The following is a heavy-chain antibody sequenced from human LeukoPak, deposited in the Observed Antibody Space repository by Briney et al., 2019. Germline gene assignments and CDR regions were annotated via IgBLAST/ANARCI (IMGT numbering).Heavy chain of an antibody. CDR2: INWNSDNI. Sequence: GGSLRLSCAASGFTFNDHAMYWVRQAPGKGLEWVSGINWNSDNIGYADSVKGRFTISRDDAKKSLFLQMNSLRTEDTALYYCARASYYYDTTGLGAVDIWGQGTMVTVPS. CDR3: ARASYYYDTTGLGAVDI. V-gene: IGHV3-9*01. CDR1: GFTFNDHA. D-gene: IGHD3-22*01. J-gene: IGHJ3*02.